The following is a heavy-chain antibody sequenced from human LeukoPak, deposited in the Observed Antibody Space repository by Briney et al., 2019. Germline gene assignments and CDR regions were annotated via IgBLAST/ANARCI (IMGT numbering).Heavy chain of an antibody. Sequence: GGSLRLSSAASGFTFSSDAMSWVRQAPGTGLEWVSSISGSGRSTYYPDSVKGRFTISRDTSKNPLYLEMNGLRAEDTAVYYCAKRGYSSDSSQLYYLDLWPQGTPVTVSS. V-gene: IGHV3-23*01. CDR2: ISGSGRST. D-gene: IGHD3-22*01. CDR1: GFTFSSDA. J-gene: IGHJ4*02. CDR3: AKRGYSSDSSQLYYLDL.